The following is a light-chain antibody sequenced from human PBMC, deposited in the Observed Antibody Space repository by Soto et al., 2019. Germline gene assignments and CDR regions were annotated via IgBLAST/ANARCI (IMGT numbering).Light chain of an antibody. CDR2: AAS. CDR3: QKYYSAPLT. J-gene: IGKJ4*01. Sequence: DIQMTQSPSSLSASVGGRVTITCRARQGISTYLAWYQQKPGKVPKLLIYAASTLHSGVPSRFSGSGSGTEFTLTISSLQTEDVATYYCQKYYSAPLTFGGGTKVEIK. V-gene: IGKV1-27*01. CDR1: QGISTY.